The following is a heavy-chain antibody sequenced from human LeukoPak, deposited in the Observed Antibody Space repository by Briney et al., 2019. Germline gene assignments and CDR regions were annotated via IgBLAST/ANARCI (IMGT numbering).Heavy chain of an antibody. D-gene: IGHD2-2*01. J-gene: IGHJ4*02. CDR3: AKGPHGGQLPVFDY. V-gene: IGHV3-23*01. CDR2: ISGSGGST. CDR1: GFTFSSYA. Sequence: GGSLRLSCAASGFTFSSYAMSWVRQAPGKGLEWVSAISGSGGSTYYADSVKGRFTISRDNSQNTLYLQMNSLRAEDPAVYYCAKGPHGGQLPVFDYWGQGTLVTVSS.